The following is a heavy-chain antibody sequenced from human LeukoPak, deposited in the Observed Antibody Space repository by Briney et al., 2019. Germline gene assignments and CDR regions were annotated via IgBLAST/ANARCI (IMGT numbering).Heavy chain of an antibody. Sequence: SETLSLTCTVSGYSISSSYYWGWIRQPPGKGLEWIGSIYYSGSTYYNPSLKSRVTISVDTSKNQFSLKLSSVTAADTAVYYCATQRGYSSEFDPWGQGTLVTVSS. CDR2: IYYSGST. J-gene: IGHJ5*02. CDR1: GYSISSSYY. CDR3: ATQRGYSSEFDP. V-gene: IGHV4-39*01. D-gene: IGHD6-19*01.